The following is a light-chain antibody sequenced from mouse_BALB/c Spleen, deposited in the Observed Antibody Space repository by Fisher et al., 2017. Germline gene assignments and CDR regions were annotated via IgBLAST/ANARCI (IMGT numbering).Light chain of an antibody. V-gene: IGKV4-79*01. CDR1: SSVSSNY. J-gene: IGKJ2*01. Sequence: IVLTQTPALMSASPGEKVTMTCSASSSVSSNYLHWYQQKPGFSPKLLIYSTSNLASGVPSRFSGSGSGTSYSLTISSMEAEDAATYYCQQWSSNPYTFGGGTKLEIK. CDR2: STS. CDR3: QQWSSNPYT.